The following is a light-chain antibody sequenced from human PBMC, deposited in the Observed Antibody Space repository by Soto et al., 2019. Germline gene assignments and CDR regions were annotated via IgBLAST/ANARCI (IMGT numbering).Light chain of an antibody. Sequence: DIQMNQSTSSLSASVGDSITITCRASQDIGHSLAWYQHKPGEVPQRLIYRASIWSVVSSRFSGSGSGTDFTVTITSLQPEDVAAYYGQRCDSGPWTFGQRTKVAI. V-gene: IGKV1-27*01. J-gene: IGKJ1*01. CDR2: RAS. CDR3: QRCDSGPWT. CDR1: QDIGHS.